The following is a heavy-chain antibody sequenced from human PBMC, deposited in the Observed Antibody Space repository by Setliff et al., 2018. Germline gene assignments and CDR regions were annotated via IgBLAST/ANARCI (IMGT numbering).Heavy chain of an antibody. CDR3: AREQWLDPPGYYYMDV. CDR2: IYIGGSA. D-gene: IGHD6-19*01. Sequence: ASETLSLTCTVSGGSISSGDYYWSWIRQPPGKGLEWIGHIYIGGSANYNPSLKSRRTISRDMSKNPVSLKLNSVTATDTAVYYCAREQWLDPPGYYYMDVWAKGTTVTVSS. CDR1: GGSISSGDYY. J-gene: IGHJ6*03. V-gene: IGHV4-61*08.